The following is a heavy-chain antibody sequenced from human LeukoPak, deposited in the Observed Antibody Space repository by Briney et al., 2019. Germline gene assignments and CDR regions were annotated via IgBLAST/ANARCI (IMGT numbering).Heavy chain of an antibody. J-gene: IGHJ4*02. Sequence: PSETLSLTCTVSGGSISSYYWSWIRQPPGKGLEWIGYYSGSTNYNPSLKSRVTISVDTSKNQFSLKLSSVTAADTAVYYCARCYDSNFDYWGQGTLVTVSS. CDR3: ARCYDSNFDY. CDR2: YSGST. CDR1: GGSISSYY. V-gene: IGHV4-59*01. D-gene: IGHD3-22*01.